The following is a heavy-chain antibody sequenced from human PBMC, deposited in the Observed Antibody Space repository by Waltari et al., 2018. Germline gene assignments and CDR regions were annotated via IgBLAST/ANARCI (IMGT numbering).Heavy chain of an antibody. Sequence: EVQLVESGGGLVQPGGSLRLSCAASGFTFSRYWLSWARQAPGKGLEWVANIKPDGSEEYSVDSVKGRFTISRDNAKNSLYLQMNSLRAEDTAVYYCARDDGIRTVDYWGQGTLVTVSS. CDR1: GFTFSRYW. J-gene: IGHJ4*02. V-gene: IGHV3-7*01. CDR2: IKPDGSEE. CDR3: ARDDGIRTVDY. D-gene: IGHD1-20*01.